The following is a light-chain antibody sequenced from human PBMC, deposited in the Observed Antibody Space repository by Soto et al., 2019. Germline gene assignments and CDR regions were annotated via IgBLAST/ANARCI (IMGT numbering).Light chain of an antibody. CDR3: QVWDRSSAPLYV. V-gene: IGLV3-21*02. CDR2: DDS. Sequence: YEGTQPPTEAVSPGQTARISCRGNNIGSKSVHWYQQKPGQAPVLVVYDDSDRPSGIPERFSGSNSGNTATLTISRVEAGDEADYYCQVWDRSSAPLYVFGTGTKVTVL. CDR1: NIGSKS. J-gene: IGLJ1*01.